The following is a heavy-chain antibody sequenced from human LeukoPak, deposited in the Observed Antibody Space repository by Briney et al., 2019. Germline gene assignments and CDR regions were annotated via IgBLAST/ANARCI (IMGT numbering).Heavy chain of an antibody. CDR3: AKEGGRAGYSYGHSDY. CDR2: ISYDGSNK. D-gene: IGHD5-18*01. Sequence: PGGSLRLSCAASGFTFSSYGMHWVRQAPGKGLEWLAVISYDGSNKYYADSVKGRFTISRDNSKNTLYLQMNSLRAEDTAVYYCAKEGGRAGYSYGHSDYWGQGTLVTVSS. J-gene: IGHJ4*02. CDR1: GFTFSSYG. V-gene: IGHV3-30*18.